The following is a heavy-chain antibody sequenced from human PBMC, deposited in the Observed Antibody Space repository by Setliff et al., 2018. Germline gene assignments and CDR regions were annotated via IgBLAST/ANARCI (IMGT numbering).Heavy chain of an antibody. CDR1: GGSISSSSYY. J-gene: IGHJ2*01. V-gene: IGHV4-39*01. D-gene: IGHD6-13*01. CDR3: ATLLSSWQNWYFDL. Sequence: SETLSLTCTVSGGSISSSSYYWGWIRQPPGKGLEWIANIYYSGSTYYNPSLKSRVTISVDTSKNQFSLKLSSVTTADTAVYYCATLLSSWQNWYFDLWGRGTLVTVSS. CDR2: IYYSGST.